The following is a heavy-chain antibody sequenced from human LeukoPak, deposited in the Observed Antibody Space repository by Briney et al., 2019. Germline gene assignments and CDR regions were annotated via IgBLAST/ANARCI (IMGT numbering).Heavy chain of an antibody. CDR2: IYYRGST. V-gene: IGHV4-31*03. Sequence: PSQTLSLTCTVSGGSISSGTYYWTWIRQHPGKGLEWIGYIYYRGSTYYNPSLKSRVTMSVDTSKKQFFLNLNSVTAADTSTYYCARDQQLWVSGGDLWYFDYWGQGALVTVSS. D-gene: IGHD2-21*01. CDR3: ARDQQLWVSGGDLWYFDY. CDR1: GGSISSGTYY. J-gene: IGHJ4*02.